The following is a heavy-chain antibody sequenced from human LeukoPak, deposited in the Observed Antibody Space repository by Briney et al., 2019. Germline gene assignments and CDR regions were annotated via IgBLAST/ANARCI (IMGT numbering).Heavy chain of an antibody. V-gene: IGHV1-2*02. CDR2: INPNSGGT. J-gene: IGHJ4*02. D-gene: IGHD6-19*01. Sequence: ASVKVSCTASGYTFTGYYMHWVRQAPGQGLEWMGWINPNSGGTNYAQKFQGRVTMTRDTSISTAYMELSSLRSDDTAIYYCARRVFSGWGYYFDYWGQGTLVTVSS. CDR3: ARRVFSGWGYYFDY. CDR1: GYTFTGYY.